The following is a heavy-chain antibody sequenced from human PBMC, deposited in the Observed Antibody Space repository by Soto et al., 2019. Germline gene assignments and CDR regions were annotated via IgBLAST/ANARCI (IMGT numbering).Heavy chain of an antibody. D-gene: IGHD3-16*01. J-gene: IGHJ6*04. CDR1: GFLFSTYT. CDR2: ISISSRDI. V-gene: IGHV3-21*01. Sequence: GGSLRLSCAASGFLFSTYTINLVRQSPGKGLEWVASISISSRDIFYADSVKARFTISRDNANSSVDLQMNSLRVGDTAIYYCARGSWGWDGIDVWRKGGRFTVSS. CDR3: ARGSWGWDGIDV.